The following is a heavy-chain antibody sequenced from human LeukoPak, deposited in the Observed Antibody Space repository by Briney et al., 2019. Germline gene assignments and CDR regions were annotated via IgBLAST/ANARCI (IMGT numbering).Heavy chain of an antibody. Sequence: PSETLSLTCTVSGGSTSSSTYYWAWIRQPPGKGLEWVGSIYSSGRTYYNPSLRSRVTISVDTSKNQLPLRLNSLTAADTAVYYCARDRSGSYLNWFDPWGQGTLVTVSS. CDR2: IYSSGRT. CDR3: ARDRSGSYLNWFDP. CDR1: GGSTSSSTYY. D-gene: IGHD1-26*01. J-gene: IGHJ5*02. V-gene: IGHV4-39*02.